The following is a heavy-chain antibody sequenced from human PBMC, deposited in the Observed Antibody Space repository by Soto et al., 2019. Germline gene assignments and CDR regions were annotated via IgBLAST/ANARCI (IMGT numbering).Heavy chain of an antibody. J-gene: IGHJ5*02. D-gene: IGHD3-10*01. Sequence: SETLSLTCSFSGGYISSFTYYWGWIRQPPGKGLEWIGTVYYNENTYYNPSLKSRVTITVDTAKNQFSLNLRSVTAADTAMYFCARRERYYGSPGWFDPWGPGTLVNVSS. CDR3: ARRERYYGSPGWFDP. V-gene: IGHV4-39*01. CDR2: VYYNENT. CDR1: GGYISSFTYY.